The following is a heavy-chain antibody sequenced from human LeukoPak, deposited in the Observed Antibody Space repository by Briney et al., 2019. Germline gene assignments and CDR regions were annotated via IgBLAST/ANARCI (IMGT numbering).Heavy chain of an antibody. J-gene: IGHJ4*02. D-gene: IGHD3-22*01. Sequence: SETLSLTCAVYGGSFSGYYWSWIRQPPGKGLEWIGEINHSGSTNYNPSLKSRVPISVDTAKNQFSLELSSVTAADTAVYYCARAGDSSGYCDYWGQGTLVTVSS. CDR1: GGSFSGYY. CDR2: INHSGST. CDR3: ARAGDSSGYCDY. V-gene: IGHV4-34*01.